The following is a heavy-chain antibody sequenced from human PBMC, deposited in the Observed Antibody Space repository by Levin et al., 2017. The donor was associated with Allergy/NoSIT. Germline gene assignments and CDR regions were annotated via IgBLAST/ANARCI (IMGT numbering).Heavy chain of an antibody. J-gene: IGHJ4*02. D-gene: IGHD3-3*01. CDR3: ARHTSADYFDY. Sequence: SETLSLTCTVSGGSISSSSYYWGWIRQPPGKGLEWIGSIYYSGSTYYNPSLKSRVTISVDTSKNQFSLKLSSVTAADTAVYYCARHTSADYFDYWGQGTLVTVSS. V-gene: IGHV4-39*01. CDR2: IYYSGST. CDR1: GGSISSSSYY.